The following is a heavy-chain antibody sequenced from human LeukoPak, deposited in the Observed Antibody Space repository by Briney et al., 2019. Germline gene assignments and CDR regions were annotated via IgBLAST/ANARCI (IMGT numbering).Heavy chain of an antibody. V-gene: IGHV3-30*04. CDR2: ISYDGSSD. D-gene: IGHD6-19*01. CDR1: RFTFSSYA. J-gene: IGHJ4*02. Sequence: GGSLRLSCAASRFTFSSYAMHWVRQAPGEGLEWAAVISYDGSSDYCAESLKGRFTISRDNSKNTLFLQMNSLRPEDTAVYFCGRSHAAVAATAIDYWGQGTLVTVSP. CDR3: GRSHAAVAATAIDY.